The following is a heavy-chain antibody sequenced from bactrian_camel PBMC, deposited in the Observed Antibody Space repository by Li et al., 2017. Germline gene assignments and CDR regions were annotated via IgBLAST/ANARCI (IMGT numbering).Heavy chain of an antibody. J-gene: IGHJ4*01. CDR1: GFTFDEPA. Sequence: HVQLVESGGGSVQTGGSLRLSCTGSGFTFDEPAKRWYRQVPGNECELISSISSDGTTYYSDSVKGRFTISQDNAKNAVYLQMSDLKPEDTAVYYCSAAGGFSETVRGGCTVFGAFGQGTQVTVS. CDR2: ISSDGTT. D-gene: IGHD1*01. V-gene: IGHV3S60*01.